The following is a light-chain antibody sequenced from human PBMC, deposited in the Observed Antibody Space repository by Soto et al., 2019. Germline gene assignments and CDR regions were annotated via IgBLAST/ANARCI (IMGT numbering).Light chain of an antibody. CDR3: CSYTSSATRV. CDR1: SSDVGGYDY. V-gene: IGLV2-14*01. J-gene: IGLJ1*01. Sequence: QSALTQPAFVSGSPGQSITISCTGTSSDVGGYDYVSWYQQYAGKAPKVMIYEVTKRPSGVSNRFSGSKSGNTASLTISGLQAEDEATYYCCSYTSSATRVFGTGTKLTVL. CDR2: EVT.